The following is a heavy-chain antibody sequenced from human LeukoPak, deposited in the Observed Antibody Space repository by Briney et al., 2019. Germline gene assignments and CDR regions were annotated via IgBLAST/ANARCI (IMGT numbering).Heavy chain of an antibody. CDR3: AKVSSTVTTGPDY. V-gene: IGHV3-53*01. CDR2: IYSGGGT. D-gene: IGHD4-17*01. CDR1: GFTVSSNY. Sequence: GGSLRLSCAASGFTVSSNYMSWVRQAPGKGLEWVSVIYSGGGTYYADSVKGRFTISRDNSKNTLYLQMNSLRAEDTAVYYCAKVSSTVTTGPDYWGQGTLVTVSS. J-gene: IGHJ4*02.